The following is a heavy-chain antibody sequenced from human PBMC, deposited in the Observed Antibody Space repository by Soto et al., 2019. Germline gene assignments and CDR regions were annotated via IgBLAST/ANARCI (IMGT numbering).Heavy chain of an antibody. J-gene: IGHJ4*02. Sequence: QVQLVESGGGVVQPGRSLRLSCAGSGFTFSAYGMDWVRQAPGKGLEWVAVISYDGSNKYYADSVKGRFTISRDNSKNTLYLQMNSLRAEDTAVYYCAKDRMGAGVRGYFDYGGQGTLVTVSS. CDR2: ISYDGSNK. CDR3: AKDRMGAGVRGYFDY. D-gene: IGHD3-10*01. CDR1: GFTFSAYG. V-gene: IGHV3-30*18.